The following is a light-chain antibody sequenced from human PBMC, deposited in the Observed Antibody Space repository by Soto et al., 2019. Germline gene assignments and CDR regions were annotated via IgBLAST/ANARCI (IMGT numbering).Light chain of an antibody. CDR3: QQYYNWPPLT. V-gene: IGKV3-15*01. J-gene: IGKJ4*01. CDR2: GAS. Sequence: EIVMTQSPATLSVSPGERATLSCRASQSVSSNLAWYQQKPGQAPRLLIYGASTRATGIPARFSGSGSGTDFTLTISSLQSEDFAVYYCQQYYNWPPLTFGGGTKVEIK. CDR1: QSVSSN.